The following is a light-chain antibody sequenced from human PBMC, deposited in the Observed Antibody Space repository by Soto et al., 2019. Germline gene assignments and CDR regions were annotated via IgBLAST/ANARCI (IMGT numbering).Light chain of an antibody. V-gene: IGKV1-5*03. Sequence: DIQMTQSPSTLSASVGDRVTITCRASQSISSWLAWYQQKPGKAPKLLIYKASSLESGVPTRFSGSGSGTEFPLTISSLQPDDFATYYYQQYNSYSWTFGQGTKVEIK. J-gene: IGKJ1*01. CDR2: KAS. CDR1: QSISSW. CDR3: QQYNSYSWT.